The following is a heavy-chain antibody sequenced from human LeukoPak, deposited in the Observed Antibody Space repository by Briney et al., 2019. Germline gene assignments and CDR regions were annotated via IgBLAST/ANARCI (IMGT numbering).Heavy chain of an antibody. J-gene: IGHJ6*02. CDR3: TTDSYCSTTTCYASSNYYCGLDA. V-gene: IGHV3-15*05. Sequence: PGGSLRLSCAASGFTFSNAWMTWVRQAPGKGLEWVGRIYRNADGGTTDYAAPVKGRFTISRDDSKNTLYLQMNSLKTEDTAVYYCTTDSYCSTTTCYASSNYYCGLDAWGQGTSVTVSS. CDR1: GFTFSNAW. D-gene: IGHD2-2*01. CDR2: IYRNADGGTT.